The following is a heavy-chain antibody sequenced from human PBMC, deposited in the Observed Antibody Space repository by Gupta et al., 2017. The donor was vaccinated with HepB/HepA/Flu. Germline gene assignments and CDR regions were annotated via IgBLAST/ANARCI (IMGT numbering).Heavy chain of an antibody. J-gene: IGHJ2*01. Sequence: QVQLVESGGGVVQPGRSLRLSCAASGFSFSSYGLHWVRQALGKGLEWVAVIWYDGSNKYYADSVKGRFTISRDNSKNTLYLQMNSLRAEDTAVYYCARDPDCTSSSCYSWYFDLWGRGTLVTVSS. D-gene: IGHD2-2*02. V-gene: IGHV3-33*01. CDR1: GFSFSSYG. CDR2: IWYDGSNK. CDR3: ARDPDCTSSSCYSWYFDL.